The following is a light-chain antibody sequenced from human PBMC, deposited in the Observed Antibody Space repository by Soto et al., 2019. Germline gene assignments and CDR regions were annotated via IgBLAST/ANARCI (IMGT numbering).Light chain of an antibody. CDR1: SSDVGGCNY. CDR2: DVN. CDR3: SSHSSSGSLVV. J-gene: IGLJ2*01. V-gene: IGLV2-14*03. Sequence: QSALTQPASVSGSPGQSITISCAGTSSDVGGCNYVSWYQQHPGKAPKLMIYDVNNRPSGISNRFSGSKSGNTASLTISGLQAEDEADYYCSSHSSSGSLVVFGAGTKLTVL.